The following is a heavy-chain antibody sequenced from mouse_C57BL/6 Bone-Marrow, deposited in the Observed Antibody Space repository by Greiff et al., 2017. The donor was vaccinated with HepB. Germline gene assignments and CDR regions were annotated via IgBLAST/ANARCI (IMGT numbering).Heavy chain of an antibody. J-gene: IGHJ1*03. D-gene: IGHD1-1*01. CDR3: AREGSYYYGSGYFDV. V-gene: IGHV14-2*01. CDR1: GFNIKDYY. Sequence: EVKLMESGAELVKPGASVKLSCTASGFNIKDYYMHWVKQRTEQGLEWIGRIDPEDGENKYAPNFHGKATIKADTASNTAYLQLSSLTSEDTAVDYCAREGSYYYGSGYFDVWGTVTTVTVSS. CDR2: IDPEDGEN.